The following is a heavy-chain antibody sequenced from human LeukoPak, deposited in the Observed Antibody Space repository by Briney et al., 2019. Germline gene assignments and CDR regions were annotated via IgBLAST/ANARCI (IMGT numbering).Heavy chain of an antibody. Sequence: GGSLRLSCAASGFTFSNAWMSWVRQAPGKGVEWVGRIKSKTDGWTTDYAAAVKGRFTISRDDSKNTLYLQMNSLKTEDTAVYYCTTSPPYCSGGSCFDYWGQGTLVTVSS. V-gene: IGHV3-15*01. J-gene: IGHJ4*02. CDR3: TTSPPYCSGGSCFDY. CDR2: IKSKTDGWTT. D-gene: IGHD2-15*01. CDR1: GFTFSNAW.